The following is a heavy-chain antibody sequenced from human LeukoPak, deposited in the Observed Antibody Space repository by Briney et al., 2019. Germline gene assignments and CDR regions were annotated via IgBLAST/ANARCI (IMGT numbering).Heavy chain of an antibody. Sequence: GGSLRLSCAASGFTFSSYGMHWVRQAPGKGLEWVSVIYPGGNALYAESVKGRFTISRDISKNIVYLQINNLRVEDTAVYYCARDRRSGLGHAFDIWGQGTVVTVSS. J-gene: IGHJ3*02. V-gene: IGHV3-53*01. CDR3: ARDRRSGLGHAFDI. CDR1: GFTFSSYG. CDR2: IYPGGNA. D-gene: IGHD3-3*01.